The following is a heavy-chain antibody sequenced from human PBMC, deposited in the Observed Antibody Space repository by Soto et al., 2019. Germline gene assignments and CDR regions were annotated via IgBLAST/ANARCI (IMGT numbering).Heavy chain of an antibody. CDR1: GGSVSSFC. CDR3: GRVKSGRAIFAQLFDY. CDR2: VCSSGST. D-gene: IGHD3-3*01. J-gene: IGHJ4*02. Sequence: SETLSLTCYVSGGSVSSFCWTWIRQSPGKGLESIAYVCSSGSTNYNPSLENRVTISVDKSKNQFSLKLSSVTAADTAVYYCGRVKSGRAIFAQLFDYWGQGTLVTVSS. V-gene: IGHV4-59*02.